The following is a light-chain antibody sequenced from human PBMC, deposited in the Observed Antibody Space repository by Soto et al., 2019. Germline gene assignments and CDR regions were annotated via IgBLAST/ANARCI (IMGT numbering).Light chain of an antibody. CDR2: GAS. CDR3: QQYGSAPLT. CDR1: QSVSSSY. Sequence: EIVLTQSPGTLSLSPGERATLSCRASQSVSSSYLAWYQQKPGQAPRLLIYGASSRATGIPDGFSGSGCGTDFTLTISRLEPEDFAVYYCQQYGSAPLTFGGETKVEIK. J-gene: IGKJ4*01. V-gene: IGKV3-20*01.